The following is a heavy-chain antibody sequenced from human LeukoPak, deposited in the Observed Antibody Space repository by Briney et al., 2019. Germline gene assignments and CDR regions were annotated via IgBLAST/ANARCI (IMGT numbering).Heavy chain of an antibody. J-gene: IGHJ6*02. Sequence: PGGSLRLSCAASGFTFSSYSMNWVRQAPGKGLEWVSSISSSSSYMYYADSVKGRFTISRDNAKNSLYLQMNSLRAEDTAVYYCSRTYYYYYGMDVWGQGTTVTVSS. CDR3: SRTYYYYYGMDV. CDR1: GFTFSSYS. V-gene: IGHV3-21*01. CDR2: ISSSSSYM. D-gene: IGHD1-14*01.